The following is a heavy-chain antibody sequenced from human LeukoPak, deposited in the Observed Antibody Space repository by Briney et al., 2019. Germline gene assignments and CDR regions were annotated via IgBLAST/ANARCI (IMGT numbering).Heavy chain of an antibody. V-gene: IGHV4-34*01. CDR2: INHSGST. D-gene: IGHD2-2*01. Sequence: SETLSLTCAVYGGSFSGYYWSWIRQPPGKGLEWIGEINHSGSTNYNPSLKSRVTISVGTSKNQFSLKLSSVTAADTAVYYCARGYCSSTSCYEDVWGQGTTVTVSS. CDR1: GGSFSGYY. CDR3: ARGYCSSTSCYEDV. J-gene: IGHJ6*02.